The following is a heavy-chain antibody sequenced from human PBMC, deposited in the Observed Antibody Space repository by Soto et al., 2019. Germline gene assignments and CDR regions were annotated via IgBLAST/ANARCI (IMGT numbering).Heavy chain of an antibody. CDR1: GFTFSRYG. Sequence: LRLSCEASGFTFSRYGMHWVRQAPGMGLEWVAVISWDGLAQYYGDSVKGRFTISRDNSQSTLYLQMNSLRTEDTAIYYCAKETIQVGGPNYFDYWGQGVLVTVSS. D-gene: IGHD1-1*01. CDR3: AKETIQVGGPNYFDY. V-gene: IGHV3-30*18. J-gene: IGHJ4*02. CDR2: ISWDGLAQ.